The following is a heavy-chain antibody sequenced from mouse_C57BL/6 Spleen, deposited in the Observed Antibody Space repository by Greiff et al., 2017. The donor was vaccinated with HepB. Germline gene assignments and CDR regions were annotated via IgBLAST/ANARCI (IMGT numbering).Heavy chain of an antibody. CDR2: IYPGSGST. V-gene: IGHV1-55*01. CDR1: GYTFTSYW. J-gene: IGHJ2*01. CDR3: ARSYGYDGLDY. Sequence: QVQLKQPGAELVKPGASVKMSCKASGYTFTSYWITWVKQRPGQGLEWIGDIYPGSGSTNYNEKFKSKATLTVDTSSSTAYMQLSSLTSEDSAVYYCARSYGYDGLDYWGKGTTLTVSS. D-gene: IGHD2-2*01.